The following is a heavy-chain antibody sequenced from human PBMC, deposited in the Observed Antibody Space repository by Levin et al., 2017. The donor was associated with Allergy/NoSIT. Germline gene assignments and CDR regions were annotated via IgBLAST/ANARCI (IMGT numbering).Heavy chain of an antibody. Sequence: GESLKISCAASGFSFSSYAMSWVRQAPGKGLEWVSGISGSGGDTYYADSVKGRFTVSRDNSKNTLNLQMNSLRAEDTAVYYCAKSTIFGVINVGHYWGQGTLVTVSS. V-gene: IGHV3-23*01. CDR1: GFSFSSYA. D-gene: IGHD3-3*01. CDR3: AKSTIFGVINVGHY. CDR2: ISGSGGDT. J-gene: IGHJ4*02.